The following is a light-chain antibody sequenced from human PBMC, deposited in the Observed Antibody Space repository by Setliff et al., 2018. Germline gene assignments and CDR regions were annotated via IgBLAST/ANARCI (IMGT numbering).Light chain of an antibody. J-gene: IGLJ1*01. CDR3: QVWDPASDHRV. Sequence: SYELTQPPSESVAPGKTARITCGGHNIGDKSVHWYQQKPGQAPVLVVYDDSDRPSGIPGRFSGSNSGNTATQTISRVEAGDEADYYCQVWDPASDHRVFGTGTKVTVL. CDR2: DDS. V-gene: IGLV3-21*03. CDR1: NIGDKS.